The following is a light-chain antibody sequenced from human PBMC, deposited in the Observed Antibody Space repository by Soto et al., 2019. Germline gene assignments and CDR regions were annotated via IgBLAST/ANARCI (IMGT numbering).Light chain of an antibody. Sequence: QSALTQPPSVSGSPGQSVAISCTGTSSDVGGSNGVSWYQQPPGTAPKLIIYDVSNRPSGVPDRFSGSKSGNTASLIISGLQAEDEGDYYCSSYSSISTYVFGTGSMVTVL. CDR1: SSDVGGSNG. V-gene: IGLV2-18*02. CDR2: DVS. CDR3: SSYSSISTYV. J-gene: IGLJ1*01.